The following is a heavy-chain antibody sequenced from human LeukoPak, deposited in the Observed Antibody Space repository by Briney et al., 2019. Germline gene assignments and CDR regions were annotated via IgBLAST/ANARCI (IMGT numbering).Heavy chain of an antibody. CDR2: ISGSGGST. CDR3: AKDVHRIAVAGLFDY. D-gene: IGHD6-19*01. CDR1: GFTFSSYA. J-gene: IGHJ4*02. V-gene: IGHV3-23*01. Sequence: GGSLRLSCAASGFTFSSYAMSWVRQAPGKGLEWVSAISGSGGSTYYADSVKGRFTIPRDNSKNTLYLQMNSLRAEDTAVYYCAKDVHRIAVAGLFDYWGQGTLVTVSS.